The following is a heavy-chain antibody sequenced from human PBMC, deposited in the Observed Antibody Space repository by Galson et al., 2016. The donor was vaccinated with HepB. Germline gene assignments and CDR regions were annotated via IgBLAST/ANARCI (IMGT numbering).Heavy chain of an antibody. CDR1: GDTFSSYT. CDR2: LNPMFGIP. J-gene: IGHJ4*02. Sequence: SVKVSCKASGDTFSSYTINWVRQAPGRGLEWMGGLNPMFGIPKYAQNFQGRITIIADESINTAYMELSSLRSEDTAVYDCARDPNYYDNTGYWGQGTLVTVSS. D-gene: IGHD3-22*01. V-gene: IGHV1-69*13. CDR3: ARDPNYYDNTGY.